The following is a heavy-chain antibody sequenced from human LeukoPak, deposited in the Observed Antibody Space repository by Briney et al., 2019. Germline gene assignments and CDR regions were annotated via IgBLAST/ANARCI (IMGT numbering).Heavy chain of an antibody. V-gene: IGHV5-51*01. D-gene: IGHD1-26*01. J-gene: IGHJ4*02. CDR3: ATVGATKSLDY. Sequence: GESLKISCKGSGYSFTSYWIGWVRQMPGKGLEWMGIVYPVDSDTRYSPSFPGQVTTSDDKSISTAYLQWSSLKASDTAMYYCATVGATKSLDYWGQGTLVTVSS. CDR1: GYSFTSYW. CDR2: VYPVDSDT.